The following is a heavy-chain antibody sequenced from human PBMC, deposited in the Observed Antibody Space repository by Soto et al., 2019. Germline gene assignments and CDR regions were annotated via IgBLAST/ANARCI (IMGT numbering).Heavy chain of an antibody. CDR2: ISAYNGNT. CDR3: ARGCSGGSCYHAQSSDYYYGMDV. D-gene: IGHD2-15*01. V-gene: IGHV1-18*01. Sequence: GXSRKVSCKASGYTFTSYGISWVRQAPGQGLEWMGWISAYNGNTNYAQKLQGRVTMTTDTSTSTAYMELRSLRSDDTAVYYCARGCSGGSCYHAQSSDYYYGMDVWGQGTTVTGSS. J-gene: IGHJ6*02. CDR1: GYTFTSYG.